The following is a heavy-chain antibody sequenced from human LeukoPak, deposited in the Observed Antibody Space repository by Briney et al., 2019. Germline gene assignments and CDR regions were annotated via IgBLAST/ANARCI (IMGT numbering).Heavy chain of an antibody. Sequence: QSGGSLRLSCAASGFTFTNYAMGWVRQAPGKGLEWVSAISGSGANTYYADSVRGRFTIFRDNSANTLYLQMNSLRAGDTAVYYCAKIPHPSYYFDYWGQGTLVTVSS. CDR1: GFTFTNYA. CDR3: AKIPHPSYYFDY. J-gene: IGHJ4*02. D-gene: IGHD2-21*01. V-gene: IGHV3-23*01. CDR2: ISGSGANT.